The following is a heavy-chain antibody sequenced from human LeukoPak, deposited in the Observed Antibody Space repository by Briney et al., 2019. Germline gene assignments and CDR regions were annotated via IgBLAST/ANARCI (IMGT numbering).Heavy chain of an antibody. Sequence: PGGSLRLSCAASGFTFSSYVMHWVRQAPGKGLEYVSAISSNGGSTYYAKSVKGRCTISRDNSKNTLYLQMGSLRAEDMAVYYCARDLGANDYGDDSPFGYWGQGTLVTVSS. CDR3: ARDLGANDYGDDSPFGY. D-gene: IGHD4-17*01. J-gene: IGHJ4*02. CDR2: ISSNGGST. V-gene: IGHV3-64*01. CDR1: GFTFSSYV.